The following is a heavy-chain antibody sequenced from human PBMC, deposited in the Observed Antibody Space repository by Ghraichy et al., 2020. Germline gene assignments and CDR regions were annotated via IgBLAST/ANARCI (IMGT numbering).Heavy chain of an antibody. CDR2: IRTTSSTI. Sequence: GGSLRLSCTASGFTFSSYDMHWVRQVPGKGLEWVSYIRTTSSTIYYIDSVKGRFTISRDNAKNSVYLQMNSLRDEDTAVYYCARDLFDQSLDYWGQGTLVTVS. CDR1: GFTFSSYD. J-gene: IGHJ4*02. V-gene: IGHV3-48*02. CDR3: ARDLFDQSLDY.